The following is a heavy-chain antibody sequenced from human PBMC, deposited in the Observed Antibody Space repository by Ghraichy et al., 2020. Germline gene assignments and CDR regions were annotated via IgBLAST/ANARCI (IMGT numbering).Heavy chain of an antibody. D-gene: IGHD6-13*01. CDR3: ARVLAAAGSPNFDY. CDR1: GGSVSSGSYY. V-gene: IGHV4-61*01. J-gene: IGHJ4*02. Sequence: SETLSLTCTVSGGSVSSGSYYWSWIRQPPGKGLEWIGYIYYSGSTNYNPSLKSRVTISVDTSKNQFSLKLSSVTAADTAVYYCARVLAAAGSPNFDYWGQGTLVTVSS. CDR2: IYYSGST.